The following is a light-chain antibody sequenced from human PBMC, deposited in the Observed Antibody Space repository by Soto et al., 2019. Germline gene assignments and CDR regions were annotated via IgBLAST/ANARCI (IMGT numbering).Light chain of an antibody. J-gene: IGKJ3*01. CDR2: ATS. Sequence: DIQMTQSPSSLSASVGDRVTITCRASQTPRTFLNWYQQKPGKAPKLLIYATSTLQSGVPSRFSGRHSGADFTLTINNLQPEDFATYYCQQPPYTFGPGTKVDIK. V-gene: IGKV1-39*01. CDR1: QTPRTF. CDR3: QQPPYT.